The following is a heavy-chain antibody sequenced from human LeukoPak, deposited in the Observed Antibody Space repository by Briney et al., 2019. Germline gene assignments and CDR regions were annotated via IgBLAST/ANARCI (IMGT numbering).Heavy chain of an antibody. CDR1: GGSITNDY. Sequence: KASETLSLTCTVSGGSITNDYWSWLRQPPGKGLEWIGYIYNSGSTNYNPSLKSRVTISVDKSKNQFFLKLSSVTAADSALHYCARGGFGEFDYWGQGTLVTVSS. CDR3: ARGGFGEFDY. D-gene: IGHD3-10*01. V-gene: IGHV4-59*01. J-gene: IGHJ4*02. CDR2: IYNSGST.